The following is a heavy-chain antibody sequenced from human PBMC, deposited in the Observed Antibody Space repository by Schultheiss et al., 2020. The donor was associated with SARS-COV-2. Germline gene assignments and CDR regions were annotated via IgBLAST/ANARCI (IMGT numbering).Heavy chain of an antibody. V-gene: IGHV1-46*01. CDR2: INPSGGST. CDR1: GYTFTSYD. D-gene: IGHD3-9*01. Sequence: ASVKVSCKASGYTFTSYDINWVRQATGQGLEWMGIINPSGGSTSYAQKFQGRVTMTTDTSTSTAYMELRSLRSDDTAVYYCARVKYYDILTGYPNVDYFDYWGQGTLVTVSS. J-gene: IGHJ4*02. CDR3: ARVKYYDILTGYPNVDYFDY.